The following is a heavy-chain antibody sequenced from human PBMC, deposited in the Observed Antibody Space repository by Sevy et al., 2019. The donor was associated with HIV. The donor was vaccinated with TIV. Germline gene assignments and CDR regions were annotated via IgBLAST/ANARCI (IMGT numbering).Heavy chain of an antibody. J-gene: IGHJ6*02. Sequence: ASVKVSCKASGGTFSSYAISWVRQAPGQGLEWMGGIIPIFGTANYAQKFQGRVTITADESTGTAYMELSSLRSEDTAVYYCARVRGYCSSTSCNSGYDYYYYYGMDVWGQGTTVTVSS. CDR2: IIPIFGTA. CDR3: ARVRGYCSSTSCNSGYDYYYYYGMDV. D-gene: IGHD2-2*02. V-gene: IGHV1-69*13. CDR1: GGTFSSYA.